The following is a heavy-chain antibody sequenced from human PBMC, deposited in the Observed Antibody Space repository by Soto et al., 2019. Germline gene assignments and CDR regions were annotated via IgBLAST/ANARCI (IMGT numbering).Heavy chain of an antibody. CDR3: ASGISTGQLDL. Sequence: ASVKVSCKASGYTYTRYTRNWVRQAGGQRREGMGGSNPDNGNKKTSQKFQDRVINNMETYASKDYMDVSRLRADDTAGYYCASGISTGQLDLWGQGTLVTVSS. CDR2: SNPDNGNK. J-gene: IGHJ5*02. V-gene: IGHV1-3*01. D-gene: IGHD1-20*01. CDR1: GYTYTRYT.